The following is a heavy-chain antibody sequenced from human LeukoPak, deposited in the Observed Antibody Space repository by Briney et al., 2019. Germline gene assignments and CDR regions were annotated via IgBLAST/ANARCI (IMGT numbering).Heavy chain of an antibody. J-gene: IGHJ4*02. Sequence: TVKVSCKASGGTFSSYAISWVRQAPGQGLEWMGGIIPIFGTANYAQKFQGRVTITADKSTSTAYMELSSLRSEDTAVYYCARGGYDYSNAFGYFDYWGQGTLVTVSS. D-gene: IGHD4-11*01. CDR3: ARGGYDYSNAFGYFDY. CDR1: GGTFSSYA. V-gene: IGHV1-69*06. CDR2: IIPIFGTA.